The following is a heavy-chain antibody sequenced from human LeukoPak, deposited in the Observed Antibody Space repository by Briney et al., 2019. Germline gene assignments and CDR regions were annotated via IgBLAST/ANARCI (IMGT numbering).Heavy chain of an antibody. CDR1: GFTFSSYS. Sequence: GGSLRLSCAASGFTFSSYSMNWVRQAPGKGLEWVSYISSSSSTIYYADSVKGRFTISRDNAKNSLYLQMNSLRAEDTAVYYCARDRRVRGVIIHYYYGMDVWGQGTTVTVSS. CDR3: ARDRRVRGVIIHYYYGMDV. J-gene: IGHJ6*02. CDR2: ISSSSSTI. V-gene: IGHV3-48*04. D-gene: IGHD3-10*01.